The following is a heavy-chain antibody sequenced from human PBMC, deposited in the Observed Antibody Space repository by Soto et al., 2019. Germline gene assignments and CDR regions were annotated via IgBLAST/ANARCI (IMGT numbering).Heavy chain of an antibody. CDR3: TTDPYGTPYYYYGMDV. V-gene: IGHV3-15*07. CDR2: IKSKTDGGTT. J-gene: IGHJ6*02. CDR1: GFTFSNAW. D-gene: IGHD1-7*01. Sequence: GGSLRLSCAASGFTFSNAWMNWVRQAPGKGLEWVGRIKSKTDGGTTDYAAPVKGRFTISRDDSKNTLYLQMNSLKTEDTAVYYCTTDPYGTPYYYYGMDVWGQGTTVTVSS.